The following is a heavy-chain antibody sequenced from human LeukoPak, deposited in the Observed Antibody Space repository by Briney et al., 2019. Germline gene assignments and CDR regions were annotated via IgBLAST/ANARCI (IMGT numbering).Heavy chain of an antibody. V-gene: IGHV1-69*04. J-gene: IGHJ4*02. Sequence: SVTVSCQTSGGTFSNYLIHWLRQPPGQGLEWMGRVIPILGITDNARKFQGRVTLTADRSTSTAYMELSSLKSDDTAVYYCATGEAGGPFKLVAYVWGQGTLVTVSS. CDR1: GGTFSNYL. CDR2: VIPILGIT. D-gene: IGHD3-9*01. CDR3: ATGEAGGPFKLVAYV.